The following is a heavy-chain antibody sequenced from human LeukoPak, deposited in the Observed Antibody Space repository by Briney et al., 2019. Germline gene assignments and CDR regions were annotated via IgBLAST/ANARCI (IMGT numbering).Heavy chain of an antibody. CDR3: TREKGDRHGYNHQFDY. J-gene: IGHJ4*02. CDR1: GFTFCDYA. D-gene: IGHD5-24*01. V-gene: IGHV3-49*03. CDR2: IRSKAHGGTT. Sequence: GGSLRLSCTASGFTFCDYAMSWFRQAPGKGLEWVGFIRSKAHGGTTEYAASVKGRFSISRDDSKSIAYLQMNSLKTEDTAVFYCTREKGDRHGYNHQFDYWGQGTLVTVSS.